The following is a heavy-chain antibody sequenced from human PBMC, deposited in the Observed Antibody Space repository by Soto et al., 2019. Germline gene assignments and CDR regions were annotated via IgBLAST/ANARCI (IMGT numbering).Heavy chain of an antibody. Sequence: QVHLVESGGGVVQPGRSLRLSCAASGFTFSTFALHWVRQAPGEGLEWVALISHDGRIEKYADSGKGRFTISRDNSKITLYMQMASLRLEDTGVYYCARDGLPDDFRSGGYWFDPWGQGTQFTVSS. V-gene: IGHV3-30-3*01. CDR2: ISHDGRIE. CDR3: ARDGLPDDFRSGGYWFDP. J-gene: IGHJ5*02. D-gene: IGHD3-3*01. CDR1: GFTFSTFA.